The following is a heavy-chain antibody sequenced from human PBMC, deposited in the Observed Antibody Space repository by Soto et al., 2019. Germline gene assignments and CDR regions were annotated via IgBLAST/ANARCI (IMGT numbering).Heavy chain of an antibody. D-gene: IGHD3-10*01. Sequence: EVQLVESGGGLAQPGGSLRLSYVASGFTFTTYWMSWVRQAPGKGLEWVANIRQDGGAQYYVDSVKGRFTISRDNAKNSVYLQMDSLRAEDTAVYYCVRGGHGSGSYLGSYWGQGILVTVSS. V-gene: IGHV3-7*03. CDR1: GFTFTTYW. CDR3: VRGGHGSGSYLGSY. J-gene: IGHJ4*02. CDR2: IRQDGGAQ.